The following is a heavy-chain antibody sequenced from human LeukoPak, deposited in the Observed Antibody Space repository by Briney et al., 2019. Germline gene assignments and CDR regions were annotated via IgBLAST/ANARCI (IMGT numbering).Heavy chain of an antibody. J-gene: IGHJ4*02. CDR2: ISTSTGDT. D-gene: IGHD4-11*01. CDR1: GYSFILYG. V-gene: IGHV1-18*01. Sequence: ASVKVSSKTSGYSFILYGISWVRQAPGQGPEWMGWISTSTGDTKYTQKFQGRVTLTTDTSTSTAYMELSSLRSDDTAVYYCARDDNYGIFVNVDYGGQGTLVTVSS. CDR3: ARDDNYGIFVNVDY.